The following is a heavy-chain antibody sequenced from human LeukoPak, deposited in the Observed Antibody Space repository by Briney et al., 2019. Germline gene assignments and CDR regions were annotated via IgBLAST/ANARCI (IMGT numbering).Heavy chain of an antibody. CDR1: GFTVSSNY. D-gene: IGHD3-22*01. J-gene: IGHJ4*02. V-gene: IGHV3-53*01. CDR3: ASLTSGYYYY. Sequence: HPGGPLRLSCAASGFTVSSNYMSWVRQAPGKGLEWVSVIYSGGSTYYADSVKGRFTISRGNSKNTLYLQMNSLRAEDTAVYYCASLTSGYYYYWGQGTLVTVSS. CDR2: IYSGGST.